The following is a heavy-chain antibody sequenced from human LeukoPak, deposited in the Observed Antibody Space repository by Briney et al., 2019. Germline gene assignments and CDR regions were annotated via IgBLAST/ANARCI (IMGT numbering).Heavy chain of an antibody. CDR1: GGTFSSYA. CDR3: ARERGVGATRDFDY. J-gene: IGHJ4*02. V-gene: IGHV1-69*13. D-gene: IGHD1-26*01. CDR2: IIPIFGTA. Sequence: ASVKVSCKASGGTFSSYAISWVRQAPGQGLEWMGGIIPIFGTANYAQKFQGRVTITADESTSTAYMELSSLRSEDTAVYYCARERGVGATRDFDYWGQGTLVIVSS.